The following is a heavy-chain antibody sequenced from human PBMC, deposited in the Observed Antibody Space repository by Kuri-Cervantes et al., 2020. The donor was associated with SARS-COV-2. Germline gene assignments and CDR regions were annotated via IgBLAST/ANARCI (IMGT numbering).Heavy chain of an antibody. CDR3: ARVPRSSSQTY. V-gene: IGHV3-30*02. CDR1: GFTFSGSA. Sequence: GGSLRLSCAASGFTFSGSAMHWVRQASGKGLEWVAFIRYDGSNKYYAGSVKGRFTISRDNSKNTLYLQMNSLRAEDTAVYYCARVPRSSSQTYWGQGTLVTVSS. J-gene: IGHJ4*02. CDR2: IRYDGSNK. D-gene: IGHD6-6*01.